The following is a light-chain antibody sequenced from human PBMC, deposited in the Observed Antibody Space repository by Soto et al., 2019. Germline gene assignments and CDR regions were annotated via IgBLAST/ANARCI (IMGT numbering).Light chain of an antibody. CDR3: KAYTSSNTYV. V-gene: IGLV2-14*01. CDR2: DVN. Sequence: QSVLTQPASVSGSPGQSITISCTGTSSDVGAYDYVSWYQQHPGKAPKVLIYDVNNRPSGVSNRFSGYKSGKTASLTVSGLQAEDEADSFCKAYTSSNTYVLGSGTKRTV. J-gene: IGLJ1*01. CDR1: SSDVGAYDY.